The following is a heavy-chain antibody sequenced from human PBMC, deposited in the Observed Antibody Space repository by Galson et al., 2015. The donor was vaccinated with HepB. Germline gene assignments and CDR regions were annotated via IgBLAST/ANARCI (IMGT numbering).Heavy chain of an antibody. CDR3: VRVNCELLTGKAFYY. V-gene: IGHV3-48*02. J-gene: IGHJ1*01. CDR2: IKRNGSEI. Sequence: SLRLSCAASDFIFSEYCMNWVRQAPGKGLEWVAYIKRNGSEIYYADSVKGRFTISRDNAKNSLSLQMTSLRNEDTAVYYCVRVNCELLTGKAFYYWGQGT. CDR1: DFIFSEYC. D-gene: IGHD3-9*01.